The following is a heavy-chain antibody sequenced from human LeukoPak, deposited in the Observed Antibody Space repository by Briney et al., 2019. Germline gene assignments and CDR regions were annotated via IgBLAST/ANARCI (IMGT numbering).Heavy chain of an antibody. CDR2: IYYSGST. V-gene: IGHV4-31*03. Sequence: SQTLSLTCTVSGGSISSGGYYWSWIRQHPGKGLEWIGYIYYSGSTYYNPSLKSRVTISVDTSKNQSSLKLSSVTAADTAVYYCARDGVEYSSSSAAFDIWGQGTMVTVSS. D-gene: IGHD6-6*01. CDR3: ARDGVEYSSSSAAFDI. J-gene: IGHJ3*02. CDR1: GGSISSGGYY.